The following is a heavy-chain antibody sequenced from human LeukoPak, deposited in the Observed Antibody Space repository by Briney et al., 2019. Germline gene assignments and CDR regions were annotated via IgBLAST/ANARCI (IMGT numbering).Heavy chain of an antibody. Sequence: PSETLSLTCSVSGGSIDTSIYFWGWIRQPPGQGLEWIGNIYYNGDTYYNPSLESRVTLSTDTSKNRFSLRLSSVTAADTAVYYCARTLSARDWFDPWGQGTLVTVSS. CDR1: GGSIDTSIYF. D-gene: IGHD3-3*02. CDR3: ARTLSARDWFDP. CDR2: IYYNGDT. J-gene: IGHJ5*02. V-gene: IGHV4-39*02.